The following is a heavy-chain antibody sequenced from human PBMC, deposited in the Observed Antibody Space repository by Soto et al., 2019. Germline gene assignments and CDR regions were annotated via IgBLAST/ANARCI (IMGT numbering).Heavy chain of an antibody. CDR1: GFTFSSYG. CDR3: AKEFSWGSSSSWYGG. D-gene: IGHD6-13*01. V-gene: IGHV3-30*18. Sequence: QVQLVESGGGVVQPGRSLRLSCAASGFTFSSYGMHWVRQAPGKGLEWVAVISYDGSNKYYADSVKGRFTISRDNSKNTLYLQMSSLRAEDTAVYYCAKEFSWGSSSSWYGGWGQGTLVTVSS. J-gene: IGHJ4*02. CDR2: ISYDGSNK.